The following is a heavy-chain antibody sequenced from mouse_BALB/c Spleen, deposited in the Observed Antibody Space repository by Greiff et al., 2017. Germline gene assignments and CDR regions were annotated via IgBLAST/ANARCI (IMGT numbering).Heavy chain of an antibody. CDR3: ERQDCRYDGYGAMDY. CDR2: IGTSGCST. CDR1: GFPFCCYI. Sequence: EVPGVESGGCFVQPGGSLKLSRAASGFPFCCYIMAWVRPTPEKRLEGVAYIGTSGCSTYYPDTVQGRFPISRDNAKNPLYLHMSSLQSEETAMYYCERQDCRYDGYGAMDYWGQGTSVTVSA. D-gene: IGHD2-14*01. J-gene: IGHJ4*01. V-gene: IGHV5-12-2*01.